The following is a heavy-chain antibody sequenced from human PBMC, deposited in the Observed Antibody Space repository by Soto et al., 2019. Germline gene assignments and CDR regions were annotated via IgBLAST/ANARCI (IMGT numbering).Heavy chain of an antibody. CDR3: ARSFPGELPDY. V-gene: IGHV1-2*04. D-gene: IGHD3-16*01. CDR1: GYTFTGYY. J-gene: IGHJ4*02. Sequence: ASVNVSCKTSGYTFTGYYMHWVRQAPRQGLEWMGWINPNSGGTNYAQKFQGWVTMTRDTSISTAYMELSRLRSDDTAVYYCARSFPGELPDYWGQGTLVTVSS. CDR2: INPNSGGT.